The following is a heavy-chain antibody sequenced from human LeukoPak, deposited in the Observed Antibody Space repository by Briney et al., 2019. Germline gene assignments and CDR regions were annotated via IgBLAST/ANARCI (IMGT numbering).Heavy chain of an antibody. Sequence: SETLSLTCTVSGGSISSYYWSLIRQPPGKGLEWIGYIYYSGSTNYNPSLKSRVTISVDTSKDQFSLKLSSVTAADTAVYYCAREVNLNWFDPWGQGTLVTVSS. CDR1: GGSISSYY. V-gene: IGHV4-4*08. J-gene: IGHJ5*02. CDR3: AREVNLNWFDP. CDR2: IYYSGST. D-gene: IGHD1-14*01.